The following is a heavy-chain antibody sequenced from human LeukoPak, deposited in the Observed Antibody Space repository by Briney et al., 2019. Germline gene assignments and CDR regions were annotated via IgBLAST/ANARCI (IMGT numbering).Heavy chain of an antibody. D-gene: IGHD2-15*01. CDR2: INHSGST. V-gene: IGHV4-34*01. CDR1: GGSFSGYY. Sequence: SETLSLTCAAYGGSFSGYYWSWIRQPPGKGLEWIGEINHSGSTKYNPSLKSRVTISVDKSKSQFSLKLSSVTAADTAVYYCARDRGYCDGGSCYLFDSWGQGTLVTVSS. CDR3: ARDRGYCDGGSCYLFDS. J-gene: IGHJ4*02.